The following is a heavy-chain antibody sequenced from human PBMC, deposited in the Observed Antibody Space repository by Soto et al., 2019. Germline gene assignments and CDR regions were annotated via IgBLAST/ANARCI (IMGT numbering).Heavy chain of an antibody. D-gene: IGHD2-21*02. CDR3: ATEIGDYSFEY. CDR2: IWFDGSNI. CDR1: GFTFSSYG. Sequence: QGLLVESGGGVVQPGGSLRLSCVASGFTFSSYGMHWVRQAPGKGLEWVAIIWFDGSNIKYVDSVKGRFTISRDNSKNTLYLQMNSLRVEDTAVYYCATEIGDYSFEYWGQGTLVTVSS. V-gene: IGHV3-33*01. J-gene: IGHJ4*02.